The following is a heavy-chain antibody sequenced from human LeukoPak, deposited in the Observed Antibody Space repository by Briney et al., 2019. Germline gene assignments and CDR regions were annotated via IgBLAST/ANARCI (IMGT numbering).Heavy chain of an antibody. CDR2: ISSSGSTI. CDR3: ARDDEAYWYFDL. J-gene: IGHJ2*01. Sequence: GGSLRLCCAASGFTFSSYELNWVRQAPGKGLEWVSFISSSGSTIYYADSVKGRFTISRDNAKNSLYLQMNSLRAEDTAVYYCARDDEAYWYFDLWGRGTLVTVSS. V-gene: IGHV3-48*03. CDR1: GFTFSSYE.